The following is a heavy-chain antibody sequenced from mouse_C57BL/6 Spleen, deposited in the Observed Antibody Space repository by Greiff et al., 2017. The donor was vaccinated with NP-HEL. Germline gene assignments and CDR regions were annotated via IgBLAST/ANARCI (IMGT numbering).Heavy chain of an antibody. V-gene: IGHV1-4*01. CDR1: GYTFTSYS. J-gene: IGHJ2*01. D-gene: IGHD2-2*01. CDR3: AREEGYPFDY. Sequence: QVQLQQSGAELARPGASVRLSCKASGYTFTSYSMHWVKQRPGQGLEWIGYINPSSGYTKYNQKFKDKATLTADKSSSTAYMPLSSLTSEDSAVYYCAREEGYPFDYWGQGTTLTVSS. CDR2: INPSSGYT.